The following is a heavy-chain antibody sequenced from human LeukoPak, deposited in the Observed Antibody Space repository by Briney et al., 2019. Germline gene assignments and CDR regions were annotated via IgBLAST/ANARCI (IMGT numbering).Heavy chain of an antibody. CDR1: GGSIDGRSYN. V-gene: IGHV4-39*01. D-gene: IGHD2-15*01. CDR2: IYDSLSA. Sequence: PSETLSLTCAVSGGSIDGRSYNWGWVRQPPGKGLEWIGSIYDSLSAYYNPSLKSRVTISIDMSKKQFSLNLNSATAADSAVYYCARFVSIRGGIHLNYFDPWGQGRLVTVSS. CDR3: ARFVSIRGGIHLNYFDP. J-gene: IGHJ4*02.